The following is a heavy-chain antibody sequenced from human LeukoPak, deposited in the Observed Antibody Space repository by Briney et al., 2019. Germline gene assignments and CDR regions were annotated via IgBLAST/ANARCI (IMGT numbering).Heavy chain of an antibody. CDR2: MNPNSDNT. Sequence: ASVKVSCKASGYTFTSYDINWVRQATGQGLEWMGWMNPNSDNTGYAQKFQGRVTMTRNTSISTAYMELSSLRSEDTAAYYCARGRSSWSMVRGVIEDYFDYWGQGTLVTVSS. V-gene: IGHV1-8*02. D-gene: IGHD3-10*01. CDR3: ARGRSSWSMVRGVIEDYFDY. J-gene: IGHJ4*02. CDR1: GYTFTSYD.